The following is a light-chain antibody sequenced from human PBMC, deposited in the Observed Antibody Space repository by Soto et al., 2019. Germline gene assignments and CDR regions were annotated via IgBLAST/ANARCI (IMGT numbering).Light chain of an antibody. CDR2: RTS. CDR1: QSVSNN. CDR3: QQYNNWPRAT. J-gene: IGKJ4*01. Sequence: IVLTQSSGTLSLSPGQSATISCRAIQSVSNNYLAWYQQKPGQAPRLILFRTSSRATGFPARFSGSGSGTEFNLTISSLQSEDFGVYYCQQYNNWPRATFGGGTKVDIK. V-gene: IGKV3-15*01.